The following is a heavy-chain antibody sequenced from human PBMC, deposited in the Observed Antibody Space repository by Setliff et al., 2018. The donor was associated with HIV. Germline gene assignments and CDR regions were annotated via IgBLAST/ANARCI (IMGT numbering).Heavy chain of an antibody. Sequence: PSETLSLTCSVSGGSLSSADYSWSWIRQAPGEGLEWIGYFYQSGSTYYNPSLRSRVTMSVDRSKNQFSLVLTSVTAADTAIYYCARHRQISDWFDPWGQGILVTVSS. J-gene: IGHJ5*02. CDR1: GGSLSSADYS. V-gene: IGHV4-30-2*01. D-gene: IGHD3-10*01. CDR3: ARHRQISDWFDP. CDR2: FYQSGST.